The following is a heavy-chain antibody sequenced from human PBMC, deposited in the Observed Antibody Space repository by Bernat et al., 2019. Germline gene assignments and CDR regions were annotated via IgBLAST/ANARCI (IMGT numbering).Heavy chain of an antibody. CDR2: VHHSGRT. CDR3: AREGQGITSFDY. CDR1: GGSIDSSDW. V-gene: IGHV4-4*02. D-gene: IGHD1-14*01. J-gene: IGHJ4*02. Sequence: QLQESGPGLVKPSGTLSLTCAVSGGSIDSSDWWSWVRQPPGKGLEWIGEVHHSGRTNYNPSLKSRVSITIDKSKNQLSLKLTSVTAADTAVYYCAREGQGITSFDYWGQGTLVTVSS.